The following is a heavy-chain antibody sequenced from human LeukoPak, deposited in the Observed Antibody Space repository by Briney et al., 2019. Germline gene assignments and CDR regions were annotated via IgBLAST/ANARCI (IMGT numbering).Heavy chain of an antibody. CDR2: IIPIFGTA. CDR1: GGTFSSYA. Sequence: SVKVSCKPSGGTFSSYAISRVRQAPGQGLEWMGGIIPIFGTANYAQKFQGRVTITTDESTSTAYMELSSLRSEDTAVYYCARKELRDDWFDPWGQGTLVTVSS. J-gene: IGHJ5*02. CDR3: ARKELRDDWFDP. D-gene: IGHD1-7*01. V-gene: IGHV1-69*05.